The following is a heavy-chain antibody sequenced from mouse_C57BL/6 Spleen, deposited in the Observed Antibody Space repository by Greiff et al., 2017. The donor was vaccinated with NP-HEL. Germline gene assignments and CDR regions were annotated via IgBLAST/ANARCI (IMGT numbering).Heavy chain of an antibody. CDR3: ARHEEEVNWDGFAY. CDR1: GYSFTEYS. V-gene: IGHV1-62-2*01. J-gene: IGHJ3*01. Sequence: QVLLQQSGAELVKPGASVKLSCKASGYSFTEYSIHWVKQRSGQGLEWIGWFYPGSGSIKYNEKFKDKATLTADKSSSTVYMELIRLTSEDSAVYFCARHEEEVNWDGFAYWGQGTLVTVSA. CDR2: FYPGSGSI. D-gene: IGHD4-1*01.